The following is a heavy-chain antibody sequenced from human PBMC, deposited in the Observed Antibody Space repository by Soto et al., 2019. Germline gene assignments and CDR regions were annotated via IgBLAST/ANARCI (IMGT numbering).Heavy chain of an antibody. CDR3: ARDHYESSGYYYFEHDY. V-gene: IGHV3-30-3*01. CDR2: ISYDGSNK. Sequence: PGGYLRLSCAASGFTFSSYAMHWVRQAPGKGLEWVAVISYDGSNKYYADSVKGRFTISRDNSKNTLYLQMNSLRAEDTAVYYCARDHYESSGYYYFEHDYRGQGTLVTVSS. CDR1: GFTFSSYA. J-gene: IGHJ4*02. D-gene: IGHD3-22*01.